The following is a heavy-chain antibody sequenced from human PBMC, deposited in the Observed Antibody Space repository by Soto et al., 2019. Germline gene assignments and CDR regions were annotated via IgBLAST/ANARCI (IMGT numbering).Heavy chain of an antibody. V-gene: IGHV4-34*01. CDR1: GGSFRCYC. J-gene: IGHJ6*02. D-gene: IGHD5-18*01. CDR2: IDHGGST. CDR3: ARVGGYSYHLYGMDV. Sequence: PSETLSLTCAVYGGSFRCYCWSWIRQPPGKGLEWIGEIDHGGSTNYNPSLESRVTISFDTSRNQFSLKLKSVTAADTAVYFCARVGGYSYHLYGMDVWGQGTTVTVSS.